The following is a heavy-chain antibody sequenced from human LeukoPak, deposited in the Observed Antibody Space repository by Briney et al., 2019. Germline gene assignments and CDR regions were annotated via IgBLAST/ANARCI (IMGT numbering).Heavy chain of an antibody. V-gene: IGHV1-3*01. CDR3: ARVPIGSRWPYYFDY. J-gene: IGHJ4*02. D-gene: IGHD6-13*01. Sequence: KFQARVTITRDTSASTAYMELSSLRSEDTAVYYCARVPIGSRWPYYFDYWGQGTLVTVSS.